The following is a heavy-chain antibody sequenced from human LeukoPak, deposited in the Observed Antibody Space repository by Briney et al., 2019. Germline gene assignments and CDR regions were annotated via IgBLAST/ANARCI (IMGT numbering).Heavy chain of an antibody. Sequence: GSLTLSCVASGFXFSSYWISWVRPAPGKGLEWVADINQDGSEKYYVDSVKGKLTITRDNAQTSLCLQMNSLRAEDTVVYYCAREFRGGSYYFDCWGQGTLVTVSS. V-gene: IGHV3-7*03. J-gene: IGHJ4*02. CDR2: INQDGSEK. D-gene: IGHD1-26*01. CDR3: AREFRGGSYYFDC. CDR1: GFXFSSYW.